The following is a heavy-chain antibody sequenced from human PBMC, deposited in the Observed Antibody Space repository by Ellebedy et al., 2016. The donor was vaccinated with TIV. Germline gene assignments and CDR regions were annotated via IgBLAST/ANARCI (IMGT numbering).Heavy chain of an antibody. J-gene: IGHJ6*02. CDR3: ARDKRFQKHYGMMS. CDR1: IFGFSSYS. CDR2: ISGSRSYI. V-gene: IGHV3-21*01. Sequence: GESLKISCSTSIFGFSSYSMNWVRQTPGKGLEWVSSISGSRSYIYYADSVKGRFTLSRDNAKNSLYLEMTSLRAEDTAVYYCARDKRFQKHYGMMSGAKGPRSPSP.